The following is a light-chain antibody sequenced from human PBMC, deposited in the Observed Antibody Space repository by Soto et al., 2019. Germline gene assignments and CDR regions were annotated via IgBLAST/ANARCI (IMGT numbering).Light chain of an antibody. CDR3: QQYGSSPLS. CDR1: QSVSSN. Sequence: VVTTQSPPTLSVCPGERATLPCRASQSVSSNLAGYQQKPGQAPRLRIYGASSRAAGIPDRFSGSGSGTDFTLTISRLEPEDFAVYYCQQYGSSPLSVGGGTKVDIK. J-gene: IGKJ4*01. CDR2: GAS. V-gene: IGKV3-20*01.